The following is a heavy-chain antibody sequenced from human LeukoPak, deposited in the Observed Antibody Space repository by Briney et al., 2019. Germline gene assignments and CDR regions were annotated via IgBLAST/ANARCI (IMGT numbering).Heavy chain of an antibody. Sequence: GGSLRLSCAASGFTFSSYGMHWVRQAPGKGLERVAVISYDGSNKYYADSVKGRFTISRDNSKNTLYLQMNSLRAEDTAVYYCAKERGMNVGMDVWGQGTTVTVSS. CDR3: AKERGMNVGMDV. J-gene: IGHJ6*02. V-gene: IGHV3-30*18. CDR2: ISYDGSNK. CDR1: GFTFSSYG.